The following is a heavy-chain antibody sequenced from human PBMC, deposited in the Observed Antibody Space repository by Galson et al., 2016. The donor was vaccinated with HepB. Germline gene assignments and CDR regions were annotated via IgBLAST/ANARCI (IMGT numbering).Heavy chain of an antibody. CDR1: TVHLTSYV. CDR2: MSSDGVKK. J-gene: IGHJ4*01. CDR3: ATDLWTDGRHYHYLIHYYFDL. Sequence: SLRLSCAAPTVHLTSYVIHWVRQSPGRGLEWVSVMSSDGVKKYYADSVQGRFTMSRDNSKNNLYLQLNSLTSEDSALYYCATDLWTDGRHYHYLIHYYFDLWGRGTLVTVSS. V-gene: IGHV3-30-3*01. D-gene: IGHD3-22*01.